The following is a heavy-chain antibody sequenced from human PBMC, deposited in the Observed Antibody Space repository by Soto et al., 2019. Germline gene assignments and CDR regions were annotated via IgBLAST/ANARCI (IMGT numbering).Heavy chain of an antibody. CDR2: ISYDGSNK. CDR3: AKDRITYYYDSSGSNDY. CDR1: GFTFSSYG. D-gene: IGHD3-22*01. Sequence: GGSLRLSCAASGFTFSSYGMHWVRQAPGKGLEWVAVISYDGSNKYYADSVKGRFTISRDNSKNTLYLQMNSLRAEDTAVYYCAKDRITYYYDSSGSNDYWGQGTLVTVSS. J-gene: IGHJ4*02. V-gene: IGHV3-30*18.